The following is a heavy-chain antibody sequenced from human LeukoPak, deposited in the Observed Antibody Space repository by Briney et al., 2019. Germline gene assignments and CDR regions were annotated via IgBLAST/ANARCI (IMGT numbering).Heavy chain of an antibody. J-gene: IGHJ4*02. CDR2: IYDSGST. D-gene: IGHD3-22*01. CDR1: GGSISSSSYY. CDR3: ARLDYYDSSGYYYARSGIDY. V-gene: IGHV4-39*01. Sequence: SETLSHTCTVSGGSISSSSYYWGWIRQPPGKGLEWIGSIYDSGSTYYNPSLKSRVTISVDTSKNQFSLKLSSVTAADTAVYYCARLDYYDSSGYYYARSGIDYWGQGTLVTVSS.